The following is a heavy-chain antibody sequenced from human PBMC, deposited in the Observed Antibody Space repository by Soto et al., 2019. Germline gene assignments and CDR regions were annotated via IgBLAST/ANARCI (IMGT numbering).Heavy chain of an antibody. CDR1: GGSFSGYY. CDR2: INHSGNA. Sequence: PSETLSLTCAVYGGSFSGYYWSWIRQPPGKGLEWIGEINHSGNAYYNPSLQTRVTISLDKSKSQFSLKLNSVTAADTAVYYCASITKTDYSNWFDPWGQGTLVTVSS. CDR3: ASITKTDYSNWFDP. D-gene: IGHD4-4*01. V-gene: IGHV4-34*01. J-gene: IGHJ5*02.